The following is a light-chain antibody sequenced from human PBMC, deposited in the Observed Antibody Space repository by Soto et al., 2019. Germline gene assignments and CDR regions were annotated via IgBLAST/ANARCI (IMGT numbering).Light chain of an antibody. CDR3: QSYDSSLDVV. V-gene: IGLV1-40*01. J-gene: IGLJ2*01. CDR1: SCNIGAGYD. Sequence: QSVLTQPPSVSGAPGQTVTISCTGSSCNIGAGYDVHWYQQLPGTAPKLLIYGNSNRPSGVPDRFSGSKSGTSASLAITGLQAEDEADYYCQSYDSSLDVVFGGGTKLTVL. CDR2: GNS.